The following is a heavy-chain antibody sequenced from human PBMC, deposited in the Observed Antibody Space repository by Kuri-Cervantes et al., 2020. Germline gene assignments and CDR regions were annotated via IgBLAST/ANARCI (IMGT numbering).Heavy chain of an antibody. D-gene: IGHD1-26*01. CDR1: GGSINTYY. J-gene: IGHJ4*02. CDR2: IYYSGST. V-gene: IGHV4-59*01. CDR3: ARVGISGSYFDY. Sequence: SETLSLTCTVSGGSINTYYWSWLRQPPGKGLEWIGFIYYSGSTKYTPSLKSRLTISLDTSKNEFSLKLSSVTAADTAVYYCARVGISGSYFDYWGQGILVTVSS.